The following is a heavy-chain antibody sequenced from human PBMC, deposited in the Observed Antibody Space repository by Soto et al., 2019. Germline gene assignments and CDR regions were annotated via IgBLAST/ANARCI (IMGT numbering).Heavy chain of an antibody. CDR2: ISYDGTNT. V-gene: IGHV3-30-3*01. CDR1: GFTFGTYA. D-gene: IGHD3-3*01. Sequence: GGSLRLSWAASGFTFGTYAMHWVRQAPGKGLEWVAIISYDGTNTYYADSVKGRFTISRDNSRNTLYMQMNSLRAEDTAVYYCARGKVLRFLEWLCMDVWGQGTTVTVSS. J-gene: IGHJ6*02. CDR3: ARGKVLRFLEWLCMDV.